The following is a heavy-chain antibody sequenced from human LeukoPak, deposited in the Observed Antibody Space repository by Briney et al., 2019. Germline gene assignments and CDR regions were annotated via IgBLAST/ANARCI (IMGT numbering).Heavy chain of an antibody. Sequence: GGSLSLSCQPSGFTFSSCGLHWARQPPGKGLVWASVISSEERTTNYADSVKGRFTISRDNTRNTVYLQMNSLRAEDTAMYYCARVPAYGNYRRAFDIWGQGAMVIVSS. CDR1: GFTFSSCG. J-gene: IGHJ3*02. CDR2: ISSEERTT. CDR3: ARVPAYGNYRRAFDI. V-gene: IGHV3-74*01. D-gene: IGHD4-11*01.